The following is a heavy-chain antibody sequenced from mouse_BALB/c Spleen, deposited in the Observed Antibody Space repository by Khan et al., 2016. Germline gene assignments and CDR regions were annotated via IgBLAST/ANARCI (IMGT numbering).Heavy chain of an antibody. CDR2: IYPGSDNT. Sequence: QVQLKESGAELARPGASVKLSCKASGYTFTDYYINWVKQRTGQGLEWIGEIYPGSDNTYYNERFKGKATLTADKSSSTAYMQLSSLTSEDSAVYVWARGGGNSDYWGQGTTLTVSS. CDR1: GYTFTDYY. D-gene: IGHD2-1*01. J-gene: IGHJ2*01. CDR3: ARGGGNSDY. V-gene: IGHV1-76*01.